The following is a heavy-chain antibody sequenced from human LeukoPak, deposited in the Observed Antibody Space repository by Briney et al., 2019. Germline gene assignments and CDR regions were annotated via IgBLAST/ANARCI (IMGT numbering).Heavy chain of an antibody. D-gene: IGHD1-26*01. CDR1: GYTFTSYD. CDR2: INPSGGST. V-gene: IGHV1-46*03. J-gene: IGHJ4*02. Sequence: GASVKVSCKASGYTFTSYDINWVRQAPGQGLEWMGIINPSGGSTTYTQKFQGRVTMTRDMSTSTVYMELSSLRFEDTAVYYCTRGEVGTAFEYWGQGTLVTVSS. CDR3: TRGEVGTAFEY.